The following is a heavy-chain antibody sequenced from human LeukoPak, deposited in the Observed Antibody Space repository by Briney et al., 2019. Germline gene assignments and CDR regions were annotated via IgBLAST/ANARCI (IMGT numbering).Heavy chain of an antibody. CDR3: AKDRCGSCYVNWFDP. V-gene: IGHV3-23*01. J-gene: IGHJ5*02. CDR1: GFTFSSYA. CDR2: ISGSGGST. D-gene: IGHD2-15*01. Sequence: GGSLRLSCAASGFTFSSYAMSWVRQAPGKGLEWVSAISGSGGSTYYADSVKGRFTIPRDNSKNTLYLQMNSLRAEDTAVYYCAKDRCGSCYVNWFDPWGQGTLVTVSS.